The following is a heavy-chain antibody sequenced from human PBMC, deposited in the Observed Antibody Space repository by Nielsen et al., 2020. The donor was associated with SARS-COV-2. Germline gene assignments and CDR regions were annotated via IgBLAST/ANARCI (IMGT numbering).Heavy chain of an antibody. Sequence: SQTLSLTCAISGDSVSSSSAAWNWLRQSPPRGLEWLGRTYYRSKWYNDYAVSVKSRITINPDTSKNQFSLHLNSVTPEDTAVYYCARARGAYGDYYYYYYTDVWGKGTTVTVSS. CDR1: GDSVSSSSAA. V-gene: IGHV6-1*01. CDR3: ARARGAYGDYYYYYYTDV. D-gene: IGHD4-17*01. CDR2: TYYRSKWYN. J-gene: IGHJ6*03.